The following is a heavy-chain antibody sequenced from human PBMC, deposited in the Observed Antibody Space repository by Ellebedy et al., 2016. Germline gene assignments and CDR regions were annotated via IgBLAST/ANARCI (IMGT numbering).Heavy chain of an antibody. CDR3: AKEGSGIYWDLAS. CDR1: GFIFTTYG. V-gene: IGHV3-30*18. Sequence: GGSLRLSCAASGFIFTTYGMQWVRQAPGKGLEWVAVISSDGSEGYYADSVKGRFTVSRDNSKNTVYLQMNSLRPEDTALYYCAKEGSGIYWDLASWGQGTLVTVSS. CDR2: ISSDGSEG. D-gene: IGHD1-26*01. J-gene: IGHJ5*02.